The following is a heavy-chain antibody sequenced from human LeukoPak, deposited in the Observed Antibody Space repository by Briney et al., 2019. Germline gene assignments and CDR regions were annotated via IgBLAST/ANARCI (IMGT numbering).Heavy chain of an antibody. D-gene: IGHD3-10*01. V-gene: IGHV3-15*01. CDR2: IKSKTDGGTT. CDR1: GFTFSNAW. Sequence: GGSLRLSCAASGFTFSNAWMSWVRQAPGKGLEWVGRIKSKTDGGTTDYAAPVKGRFTISRDDSKSTLYLQMNSLKTEDTAVYYCTTAYYYGSGSYYTYYFDYWGQGTLVTVSS. CDR3: TTAYYYGSGSYYTYYFDY. J-gene: IGHJ4*02.